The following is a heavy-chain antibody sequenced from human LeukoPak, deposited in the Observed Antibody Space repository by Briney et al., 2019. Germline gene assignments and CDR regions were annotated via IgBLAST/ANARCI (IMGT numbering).Heavy chain of an antibody. V-gene: IGHV4-39*07. Sequence: PSETLSLTCSVSDDSIFLSFYFWGWIRQPPGKALEWLVSVYYSGTTSYNPSLKSRVSMTVDMSKNHFSLRLRSVTAADTAMYYCARGALYSGWSYYFDYWGQGSQVTVSS. J-gene: IGHJ4*02. D-gene: IGHD6-19*01. CDR3: ARGALYSGWSYYFDY. CDR1: DDSIFLSFYF. CDR2: VYYSGTT.